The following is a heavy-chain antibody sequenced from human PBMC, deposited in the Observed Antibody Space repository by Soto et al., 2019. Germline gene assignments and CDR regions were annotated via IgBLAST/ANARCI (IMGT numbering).Heavy chain of an antibody. Sequence: PSETLSLTCTVSGGSVSSGSYYWSWIRQPPGKGLEWIGYIYYSGSTNYNPSLKSRVTISVDTSKNQFSLKLSSVTAADTAVYYCARVPRDHYDSSGYPWYYFDYWGQGTLVTVSS. CDR3: ARVPRDHYDSSGYPWYYFDY. CDR1: GGSVSSGSYY. CDR2: IYYSGST. V-gene: IGHV4-61*01. J-gene: IGHJ4*02. D-gene: IGHD3-22*01.